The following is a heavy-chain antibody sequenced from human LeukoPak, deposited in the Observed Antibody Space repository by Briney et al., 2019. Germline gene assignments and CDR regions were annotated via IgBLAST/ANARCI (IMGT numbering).Heavy chain of an antibody. Sequence: GGSLSLSCAASGFTFSSYAMSWVRQAPGKGLEWVSAISGSGGSTYYADSVKGRFTISRDNSKNTLYLQMNGLRAEDTAVYYCAKSPGSGTSGFSFDYWGQGTLVTVSS. CDR3: AKSPGSGTSGFSFDY. CDR1: GFTFSSYA. V-gene: IGHV3-23*01. J-gene: IGHJ4*02. CDR2: ISGSGGST. D-gene: IGHD3-10*01.